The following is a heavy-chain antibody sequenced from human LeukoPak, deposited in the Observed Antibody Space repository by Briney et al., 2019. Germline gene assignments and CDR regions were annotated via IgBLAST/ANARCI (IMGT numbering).Heavy chain of an antibody. CDR1: GDSISSGGYY. D-gene: IGHD3-16*01. Sequence: PSETLSLTCTVAGDSISSGGYYWSWLRQYPEKGLVWIGYIYYSGNTYYNPSLKSRVSISVDMSNDQFSLRLSSVTAADTAVYYCARLNFRPWAFDYWGHGALVTVSS. CDR2: IYYSGNT. J-gene: IGHJ4*01. CDR3: ARLNFRPWAFDY. V-gene: IGHV4-31*03.